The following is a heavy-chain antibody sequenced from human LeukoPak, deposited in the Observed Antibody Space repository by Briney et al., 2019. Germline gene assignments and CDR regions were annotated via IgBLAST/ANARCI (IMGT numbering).Heavy chain of an antibody. V-gene: IGHV4-59*11. CDR1: GGSISNHY. D-gene: IGHD3-22*01. CDR2: IYYSGSS. J-gene: IGHJ3*02. CDR3: AREFYYDSSFSFDI. Sequence: LSETLSLTCTVSGGSISNHYWSWVRQPPGRGLEWIGYIYYSGSSKYNPSLKSRVTISVDTSKNQLSLKLSSVTAADTAVYYCAREFYYDSSFSFDIWGQGTMVTVSS.